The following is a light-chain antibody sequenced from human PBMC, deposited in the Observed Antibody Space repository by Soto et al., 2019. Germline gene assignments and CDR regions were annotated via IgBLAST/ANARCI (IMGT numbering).Light chain of an antibody. CDR3: QQRSNLPPIT. J-gene: IGKJ5*01. CDR2: DAS. CDR1: QSVSSY. Sequence: EIVLTQSPATLSLSPGERATLSCRASQSVSSYVAWDQQTPGRAPRLLGYDASNRATGIPARFSGSGSATEFTPPISSLEPEDFAVYYCQQRSNLPPITFGQGTRLEIK. V-gene: IGKV3-11*01.